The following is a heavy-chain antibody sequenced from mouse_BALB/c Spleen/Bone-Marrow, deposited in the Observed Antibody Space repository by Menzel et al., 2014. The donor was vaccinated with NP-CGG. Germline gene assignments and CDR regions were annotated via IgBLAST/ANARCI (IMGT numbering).Heavy chain of an antibody. J-gene: IGHJ2*01. CDR3: AGLSPHPEFDY. CDR1: GYTFTDYP. D-gene: IGHD6-2*01. V-gene: IGHV1-67*01. Sequence: QVQLKQSGPEVVRPGVSVKISCKGSGYTFTDYPMHWVKQSHAKSLEWIGLINTYNGNTNYNQKFKGKATMTVDKSSSTAYMELARLTSDDSAIYYCAGLSPHPEFDYWGQGTTLTVSS. CDR2: INTYNGNT.